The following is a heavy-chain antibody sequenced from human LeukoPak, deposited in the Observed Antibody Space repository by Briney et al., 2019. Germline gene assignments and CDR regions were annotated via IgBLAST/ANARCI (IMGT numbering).Heavy chain of an antibody. CDR3: ARDWENGMDV. D-gene: IGHD1-26*01. J-gene: IGHJ6*04. CDR2: IWYDGSDE. Sequence: GGSLRLSCAASGFAFSSHGMHWVRQAPGKGLEWVAVIWYDGSDEYYADSVKGRFTISRDNSKNTLYLQMNSLRAEDTAVYYCARDWENGMDVWGKGTTVTVSS. CDR1: GFAFSSHG. V-gene: IGHV3-33*01.